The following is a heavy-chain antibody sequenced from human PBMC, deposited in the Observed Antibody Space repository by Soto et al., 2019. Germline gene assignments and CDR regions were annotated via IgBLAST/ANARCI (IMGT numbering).Heavy chain of an antibody. V-gene: IGHV4-31*03. CDR3: ARSDIVATGFDY. CDR1: GGCISSGGYY. J-gene: IGHJ4*02. CDR2: IYYSGIT. D-gene: IGHD5-12*01. Sequence: PSETLSLTCTVSGGCISSGGYYWSWIRQHPGKGLEWIGYIYYSGITYYNPSLKSRVTISVDTSKNQFFLKLSSVTAADTAVYYCARSDIVATGFDYWGKGTLVTVSS.